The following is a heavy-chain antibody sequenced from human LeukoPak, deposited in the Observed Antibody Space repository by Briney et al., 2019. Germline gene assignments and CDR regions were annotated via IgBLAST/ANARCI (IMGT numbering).Heavy chain of an antibody. CDR2: IKQDGSEK. Sequence: GGSLRLSCAASGFTFITYWMSWVRQAPGKGLEWVANIKQDGSEKYYVDSVKGRFTISRDNDKNSLYLQMNSLRAEDTAVYYCARDKGVMTNFDYWGQGTLVTVSS. CDR3: ARDKGVMTNFDY. D-gene: IGHD3-16*01. CDR1: GFTFITYW. V-gene: IGHV3-7*01. J-gene: IGHJ4*02.